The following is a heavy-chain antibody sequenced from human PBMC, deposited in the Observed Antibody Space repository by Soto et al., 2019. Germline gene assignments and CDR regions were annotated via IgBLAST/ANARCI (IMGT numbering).Heavy chain of an antibody. CDR1: GFNFRNHA. D-gene: IGHD3-3*01. J-gene: IGHJ6*02. CDR2: ISRSGDIT. CDR3: VKDWSGEKCPCMDV. Sequence: EVQLSESGGGLVQPGGSLRLSCEASGFNFRNHAMTWVRQAPGKGPEWVSSISRSGDITYYVDSVKGRFIISRDNSKNTLYLQMNGLSAEDAAIYYCVKDWSGEKCPCMDVWGQGTTVTVS. V-gene: IGHV3-23*01.